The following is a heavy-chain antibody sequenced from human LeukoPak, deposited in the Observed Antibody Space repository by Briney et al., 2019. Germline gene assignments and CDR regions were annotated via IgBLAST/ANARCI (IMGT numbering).Heavy chain of an antibody. V-gene: IGHV3-23*01. Sequence: GGSLRLSCAASGFTFSSYAMSWVRQAPGKGLEWVSAISGSGGSTYYADSVKGRFTISRDNSKNTLYLQMNSLRAEDTAVYYCAKDLEAITIFGVVISDYYGMDVWGQGTTVTVSS. D-gene: IGHD3-3*01. J-gene: IGHJ6*02. CDR2: ISGSGGST. CDR3: AKDLEAITIFGVVISDYYGMDV. CDR1: GFTFSSYA.